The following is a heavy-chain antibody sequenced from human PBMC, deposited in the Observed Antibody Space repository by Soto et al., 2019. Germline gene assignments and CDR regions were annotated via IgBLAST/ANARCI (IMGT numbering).Heavy chain of an antibody. CDR3: ARDRTLGECHFDY. D-gene: IGHD3-16*01. Sequence: GGSLRLSCAASGFTFSSYSMNWVRQAPGKGLEWVSYISSSSSTIYYADSVKGRFTISRDNAKNSLYLQTNSLRAEDTAVYYCARDRTLGECHFDYWGQGTLVTVSS. CDR1: GFTFSSYS. J-gene: IGHJ4*02. V-gene: IGHV3-48*01. CDR2: ISSSSSTI.